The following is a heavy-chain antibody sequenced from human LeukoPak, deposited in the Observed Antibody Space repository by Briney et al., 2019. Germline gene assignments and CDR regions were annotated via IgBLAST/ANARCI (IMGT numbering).Heavy chain of an antibody. J-gene: IGHJ4*02. CDR1: GFTFSSYA. D-gene: IGHD2-2*03. CDR3: ARDLDN. CDR2: ISYDGSNK. V-gene: IGHV3-30-3*01. Sequence: GGSLRLSCAASGFTFSSYAMHWVRQAPGKGPEWVAVISYDGSNKYYADSVKGRFTISRDNSKNTLYLQMNSLRAEDTAVYYCARDLDNWGQGTLVTVSS.